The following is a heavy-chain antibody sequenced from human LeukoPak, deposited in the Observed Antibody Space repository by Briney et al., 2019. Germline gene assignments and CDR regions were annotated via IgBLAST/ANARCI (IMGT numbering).Heavy chain of an antibody. CDR3: ARAPEPPYYTQTRGIYFDY. CDR2: IYYSGST. J-gene: IGHJ4*02. Sequence: TLSLTCTVSGGSISSGGYYWSWIRQHPGKGLEWIGYIYYSGSTYYNPSLKSRVTISVDTSKNQFSLKLSSVTAADTAVYYCARAPEPPYYTQTRGIYFDYWGQGTLVTVSS. V-gene: IGHV4-31*03. D-gene: IGHD1-26*01. CDR1: GGSISSGGYY.